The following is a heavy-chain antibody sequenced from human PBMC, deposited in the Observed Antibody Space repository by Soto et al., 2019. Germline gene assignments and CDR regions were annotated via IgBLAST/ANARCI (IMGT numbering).Heavy chain of an antibody. CDR1: GGTFSSYA. D-gene: IGHD6-19*01. CDR2: IIPIFGTA. V-gene: IGHV1-69*01. Sequence: QVQLVQSGAEVKKPGSSVKVSCKASGGTFSSYAISWVRQAPGQGLEWMGVIIPIFGTANYAQKFQGRVTITADESTSTAYMELSSLRSEDTAVYYCARDGDSSGAQNDAFDIWGQGTMVTVSS. J-gene: IGHJ3*02. CDR3: ARDGDSSGAQNDAFDI.